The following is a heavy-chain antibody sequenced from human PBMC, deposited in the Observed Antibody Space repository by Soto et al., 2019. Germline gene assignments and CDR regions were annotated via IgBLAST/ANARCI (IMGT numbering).Heavy chain of an antibody. V-gene: IGHV1-69*13. CDR3: ARDGDTMVRGAITRPHYYYGMDV. Sequence: GASVKVSCKASGGTFSSYAISWVRQAPGQGLEWMGGIIPIFGTANYAQKFQGRVTITADESTSTAYMELSSLRSEDTAVYYCARDGDTMVRGAITRPHYYYGMDVWGQGTTVTVSS. CDR2: IIPIFGTA. D-gene: IGHD3-10*01. J-gene: IGHJ6*02. CDR1: GGTFSSYA.